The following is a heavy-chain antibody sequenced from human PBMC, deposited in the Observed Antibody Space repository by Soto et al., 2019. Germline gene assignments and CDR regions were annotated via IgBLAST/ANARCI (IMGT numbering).Heavy chain of an antibody. Sequence: GGSLRLSCAASGFTFSSYWMHWVRQAPGKGLVWVSRINSDGSSTSYADSVKGRFTIPRDNAKNTLYLQMNSLRAEDTAVYYCATSHRTKPNYYYYYGMDVWGQGTTVTVSS. V-gene: IGHV3-74*01. CDR2: INSDGSST. J-gene: IGHJ6*02. D-gene: IGHD2-2*01. CDR1: GFTFSSYW. CDR3: ATSHRTKPNYYYYYGMDV.